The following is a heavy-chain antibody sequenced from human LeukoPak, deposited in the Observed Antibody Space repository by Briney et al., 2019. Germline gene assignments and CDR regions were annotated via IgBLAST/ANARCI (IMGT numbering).Heavy chain of an antibody. CDR2: ISGSGGST. CDR3: AVRRSETLDY. V-gene: IGHV3-23*01. D-gene: IGHD3-10*01. J-gene: IGHJ4*02. Sequence: GGSLRLSCAASGFTFSIYAMSWVRQAPGKGLEWVSAISGSGGSTYYADSVKGRFAISRDNSKNTLYLQMNSLRAEDTAVYYCAVRRSETLDYWGQGTLVTVSS. CDR1: GFTFSIYA.